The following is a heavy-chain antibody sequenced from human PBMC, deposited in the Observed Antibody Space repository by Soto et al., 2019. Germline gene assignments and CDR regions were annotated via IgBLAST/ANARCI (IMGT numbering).Heavy chain of an antibody. J-gene: IGHJ4*02. CDR2: INHSGST. V-gene: IGHV4-34*01. D-gene: IGHD2-15*01. CDR3: ARGRRPYCSGGSCYSTSY. CDR1: GGSFSGYY. Sequence: SETLSLTCAVYGGSFSGYYWSWIRQPPGKGLEWIGEINHSGSTNYNPSLKSRVTISVDTSKNQFSLKLSSVSAADTAVYYCARGRRPYCSGGSCYSTSYWGQGTLVTVSS.